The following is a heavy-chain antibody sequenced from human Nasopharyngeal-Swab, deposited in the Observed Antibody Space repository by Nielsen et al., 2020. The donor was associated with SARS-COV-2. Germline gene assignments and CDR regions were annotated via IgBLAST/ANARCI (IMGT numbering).Heavy chain of an antibody. CDR1: GFTFSSYS. D-gene: IGHD6-13*01. J-gene: IGHJ6*01. CDR3: ARTIAAAGPCGMDV. V-gene: IGHV3-21*01. Sequence: GGSLRLSCAASGFTFSSYSMNWVRQAPGKGLEWVSSISSSSSYIYYADSVKGRFTISRDNAKNSLYLQMNSLRAEDTAVYYCARTIAAAGPCGMDVWGQGTTVTVSS. CDR2: ISSSSSYI.